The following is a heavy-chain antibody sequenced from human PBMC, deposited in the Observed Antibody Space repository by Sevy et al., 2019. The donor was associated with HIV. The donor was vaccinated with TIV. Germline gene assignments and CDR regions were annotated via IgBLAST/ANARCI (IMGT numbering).Heavy chain of an antibody. Sequence: GGSLRLSCAASGFTFSSYWMSWVRQAPGKGLEWVANIKQGGSEKYYVDSVKGRFTISRDNAKNSLYLQMNSLRAEDTAVYYCARRGVYDYYYYMDVWGKGTTVTVSS. V-gene: IGHV3-7*03. D-gene: IGHD2-8*01. CDR2: IKQGGSEK. CDR1: GFTFSSYW. J-gene: IGHJ6*03. CDR3: ARRGVYDYYYYMDV.